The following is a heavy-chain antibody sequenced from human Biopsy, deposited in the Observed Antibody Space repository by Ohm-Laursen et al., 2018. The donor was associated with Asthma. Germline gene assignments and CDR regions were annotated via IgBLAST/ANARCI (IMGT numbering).Heavy chain of an antibody. CDR2: ISWNSGNI. CDR3: AKSADYYDSTDYLDF. CDR1: GFSFDDCA. J-gene: IGHJ4*01. D-gene: IGHD3-22*01. V-gene: IGHV3-9*01. Sequence: SLRLSCAASGFSFDDCAMHWVRHAPGKGLERVSSISWNSGNIDYAVSVKGRFTISRDNAKNSLYLQMQSLRPEDTAFYYCAKSADYYDSTDYLDFWGRGTLVTVSS.